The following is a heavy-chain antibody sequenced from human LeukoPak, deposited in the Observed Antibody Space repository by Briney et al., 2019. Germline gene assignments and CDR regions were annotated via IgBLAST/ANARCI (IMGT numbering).Heavy chain of an antibody. CDR3: ARASLEWFNDAFDI. D-gene: IGHD3-3*01. Sequence: SETLSLTCTVSGGSISSYYWSWIRQPAGKGLEWIGRIYTSGSTNYNSSLKSRVTMSVDTSKNQFSLKLSSVTAADTAVYYCARASLEWFNDAFDIWGQGTMVTVSS. V-gene: IGHV4-4*07. J-gene: IGHJ3*02. CDR1: GGSISSYY. CDR2: IYTSGST.